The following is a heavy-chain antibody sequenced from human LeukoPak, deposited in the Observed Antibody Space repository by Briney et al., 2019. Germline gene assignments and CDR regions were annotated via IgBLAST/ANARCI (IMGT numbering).Heavy chain of an antibody. CDR2: INPSGGST. CDR3: ARGAVHSAAAGTVSDY. V-gene: IGHV1-46*01. D-gene: IGHD6-13*01. J-gene: IGHJ4*02. Sequence: GASVKVSCKASGYTFTGYYMHWVRQAPGQGLEWMGIINPSGGSTSYAQKFQGRVTMTRDMSTSTVYMELSSLRSEDTAVYYCARGAVHSAAAGTVSDYWGQGTLVTVSS. CDR1: GYTFTGYY.